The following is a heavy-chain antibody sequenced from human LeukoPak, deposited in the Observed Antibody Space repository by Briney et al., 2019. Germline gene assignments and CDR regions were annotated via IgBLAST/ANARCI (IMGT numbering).Heavy chain of an antibody. D-gene: IGHD3-10*01. CDR2: ISAYNGNT. CDR3: AREGGPRSRGVITTGDY. V-gene: IGHV1-18*01. CDR1: GYTFTSYG. J-gene: IGHJ4*02. Sequence: ASVKVSCKASGYTFTSYGISWVRQAPGQGLEWMGWISAYNGNTNYAQKLQGRVTMTTDTSTSTAYMELRSLRSDDTAVYYCAREGGPRSRGVITTGDYWGQGTLVTVSS.